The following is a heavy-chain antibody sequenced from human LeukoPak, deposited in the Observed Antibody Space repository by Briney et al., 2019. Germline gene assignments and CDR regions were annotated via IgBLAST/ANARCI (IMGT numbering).Heavy chain of an antibody. CDR1: GFTFSSYE. D-gene: IGHD3-3*01. CDR2: IKQDGSEK. V-gene: IGHV3-7*01. Sequence: GGSLRLSCAASGFTFSSYEMNWVRQAPGKGLEWVANIKQDGSEKYYVDSVKGRFTISRDNAKNSLYLQMNSLRAEDTAVYYCARVLRFLEWAHDAFDIWGQGTMVTVSS. CDR3: ARVLRFLEWAHDAFDI. J-gene: IGHJ3*02.